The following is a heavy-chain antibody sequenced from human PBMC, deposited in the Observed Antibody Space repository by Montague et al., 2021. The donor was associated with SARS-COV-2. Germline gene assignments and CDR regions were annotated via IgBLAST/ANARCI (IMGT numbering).Heavy chain of an antibody. J-gene: IGHJ6*02. V-gene: IGHV3-48*02. CDR2: ISSSSSTI. CDR3: ARDRGGYGPYYYGMDV. Sequence: SRRLSWSASGFTFSSCSMNWVRQAPGKGLEWVSYISSSSSTIYYADSVKGRFTISRDNAKNSLYLQMNSLRDEDTAVYYCARDRGGYGPYYYGMDVWGQGTTVTVSS. D-gene: IGHD5-18*01. CDR1: GFTFSSCS.